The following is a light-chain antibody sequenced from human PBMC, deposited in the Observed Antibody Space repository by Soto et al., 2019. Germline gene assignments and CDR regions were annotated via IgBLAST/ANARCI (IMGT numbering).Light chain of an antibody. CDR2: WAS. V-gene: IGKV4-1*01. CDR1: QSVLCSSNNKNY. CDR3: QQHYSAPFT. J-gene: IGKJ4*01. Sequence: DIVMTQSPDSLAVSLGERATINCKSSQSVLCSSNNKNYLAWYQQKPGQPPKLLIYWASTRESGVPDRFSGSGSGTDFTLAISSLQAEDVAVYYCQQHYSAPFTFGGGTKVEIK.